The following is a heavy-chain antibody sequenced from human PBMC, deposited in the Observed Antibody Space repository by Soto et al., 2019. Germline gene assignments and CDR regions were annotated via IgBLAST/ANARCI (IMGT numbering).Heavy chain of an antibody. D-gene: IGHD6-13*01. V-gene: IGHV1-46*01. CDR1: GYTFTSYY. CDR3: ARDLRETTAAGVYYYYYYGMDV. CDR2: INPSGGST. Sequence: GASVNVSCKASGYTFTSYYMHWVRQAPGQGLEWMGIINPSGGSTSYAQKFQGRVTMTRDTSTSTVYMELSSLRSEDTAVYYCARDLRETTAAGVYYYYYYGMDVWGQGTTVTVSS. J-gene: IGHJ6*02.